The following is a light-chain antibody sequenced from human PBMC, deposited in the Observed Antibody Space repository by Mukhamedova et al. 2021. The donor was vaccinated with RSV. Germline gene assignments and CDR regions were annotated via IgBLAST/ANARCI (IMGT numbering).Light chain of an antibody. Sequence: DVSSRLAWYQQKPGKVPKLLISSASNLQSGVPSRFSGGGSGADFTLTISSLQPEDFATYFCQQADSFLFTFGPGT. CDR1: DVSSR. CDR2: SAS. J-gene: IGKJ3*01. V-gene: IGKV1-12*01. CDR3: QQADSFLFT.